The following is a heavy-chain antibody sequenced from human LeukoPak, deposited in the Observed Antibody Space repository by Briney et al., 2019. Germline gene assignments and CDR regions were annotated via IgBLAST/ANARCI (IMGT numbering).Heavy chain of an antibody. V-gene: IGHV1-2*06. J-gene: IGHJ5*02. CDR1: GYTFTGYY. D-gene: IGHD2-2*03. Sequence: ASVKVSCKXSGYTFTGYYMHWVRQAPGQGLEWMGRINPNSGGTNYSQKFQGRVTMTRDTSISTAYMELSRLRSDDTAVYYCARDIGYCSSTSCYTAFDPWGQGTLVTVSS. CDR3: ARDIGYCSSTSCYTAFDP. CDR2: INPNSGGT.